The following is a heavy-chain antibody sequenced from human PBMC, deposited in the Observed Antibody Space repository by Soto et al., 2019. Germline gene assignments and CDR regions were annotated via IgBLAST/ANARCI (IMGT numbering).Heavy chain of an antibody. J-gene: IGHJ6*02. CDR1: GGTFNRYT. CDR2: IIPIFATA. V-gene: IGHV1-69*01. Sequence: VQLVQSGAEVKKPGSSVKLSCKASGGTFNRYTISWVRQAPGQGLEWMGGIIPIFATANYAQKFQGRVAIIADESTSAAYMELRSLRSEDTAVYYCALWGFRDGNNSKYNYSGMDVWGQGTTVTVSS. D-gene: IGHD1-1*01. CDR3: ALWGFRDGNNSKYNYSGMDV.